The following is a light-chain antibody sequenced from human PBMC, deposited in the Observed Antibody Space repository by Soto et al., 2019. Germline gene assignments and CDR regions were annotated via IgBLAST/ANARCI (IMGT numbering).Light chain of an antibody. J-gene: IGLJ3*02. CDR3: CSYAGSRIL. CDR1: SSDVGSYNL. Sequence: QSALTQPASVSGSPGQTITISCTGTSSDVGSYNLVSWYQQHPGKAPKLMIYEVSKRPSGVSNRFSGSKSGNTAALTISGLQAEDEADYNCCSYAGSRILFGGGTKLTVL. CDR2: EVS. V-gene: IGLV2-23*02.